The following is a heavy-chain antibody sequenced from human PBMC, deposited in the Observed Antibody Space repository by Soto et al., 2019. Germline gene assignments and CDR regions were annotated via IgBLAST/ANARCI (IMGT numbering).Heavy chain of an antibody. CDR3: ARWNMVRGTWYFDF. CDR2: INSDGSST. D-gene: IGHD3-10*01. CDR1: GFTFSTYW. J-gene: IGHJ4*02. V-gene: IGHV3-74*01. Sequence: PGGSLRLSCAASGFTFSTYWMHWVRQAPGKGLVWVSRINSDGSSTNYADSVKGRFTISRDNAKNMLYLEMSSLRGEDTAVYYCARWNMVRGTWYFDFCGQGTLVTVSS.